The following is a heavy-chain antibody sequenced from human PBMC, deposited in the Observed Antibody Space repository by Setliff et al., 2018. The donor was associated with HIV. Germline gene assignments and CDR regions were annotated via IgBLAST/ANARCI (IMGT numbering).Heavy chain of an antibody. CDR1: GYSISDGYY. D-gene: IGHD3-16*01. V-gene: IGHV4-38-2*01. Sequence: SETLSLTCAVSGYSISDGYYWGWIRQPPGKGPEWIGSIHHSGSAHFNPSLKSRVAMSVDTSENQFSLTLSSVTAADTAVYYCASPRSLLVWYGFDPWGQGNLVTVSS. J-gene: IGHJ5*02. CDR3: ASPRSLLVWYGFDP. CDR2: IHHSGSA.